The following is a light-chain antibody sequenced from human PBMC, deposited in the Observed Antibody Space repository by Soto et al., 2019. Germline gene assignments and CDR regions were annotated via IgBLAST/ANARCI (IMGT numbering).Light chain of an antibody. J-gene: IGLJ1*01. CDR1: SSDVGGYNY. CDR3: SSYAGDNNLYI. CDR2: EVT. Sequence: QSALTQPPSASGSPGQSVTISCTGTSSDVGGYNYVSWYQQHPGKAPKLMIYEVTKRPSGVPDRFSGSKSGNTASLTVSGLHAEDEADYYCSSYAGDNNLYIFGTGTQLTVL. V-gene: IGLV2-8*01.